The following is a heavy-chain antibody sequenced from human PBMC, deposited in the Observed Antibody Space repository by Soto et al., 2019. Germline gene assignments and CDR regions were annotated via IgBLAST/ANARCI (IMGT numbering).Heavy chain of an antibody. D-gene: IGHD6-19*01. V-gene: IGHV1-69*13. CDR2: ITPIFGTA. CDR1: RVAFSKFI. J-gene: IGHJ6*02. Sequence: SVKVSCKASRVAFSKFIVTWVRQAPGLGLEWVGGITPIFGTANYAQKFQGRVTITADESTSTSYMEVNNLRSEDTAVYYCAKVRYSSPMGYYYGMDVWGQGTTVTVSS. CDR3: AKVRYSSPMGYYYGMDV.